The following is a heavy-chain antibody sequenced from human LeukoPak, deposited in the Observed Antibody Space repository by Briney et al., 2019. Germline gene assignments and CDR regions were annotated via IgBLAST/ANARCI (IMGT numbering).Heavy chain of an antibody. CDR1: GFTFSSYS. CDR3: ARDRFGGADYYYGMDV. CDR2: ISSSSSYI. Sequence: GESLRLSCAASGFTFSSYSMNWVRQAPGKGLEWVSSISSSSSYIYYADSVKGRFTISRDNAKNSLYLQMNSLRAEDTAVYYCARDRFGGADYYYGMDVWGQGTTVTVSS. J-gene: IGHJ6*02. D-gene: IGHD3-16*01. V-gene: IGHV3-21*01.